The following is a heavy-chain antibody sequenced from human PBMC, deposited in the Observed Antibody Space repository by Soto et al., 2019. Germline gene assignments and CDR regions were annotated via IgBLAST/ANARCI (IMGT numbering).Heavy chain of an antibody. CDR2: ISSSSSYI. Sequence: GGSLRLSCAASGFTFSSYSMNWVRQAPGKGLEWVSSISSSSSYIYYADSVKGRFTISRDNAKNSLYLQMNSLRAEDTAVYYCARDGVVVAATHRYYYYYGMDVWGQGTTVTVSS. CDR3: ARDGVVVAATHRYYYYYGMDV. V-gene: IGHV3-21*01. CDR1: GFTFSSYS. J-gene: IGHJ6*02. D-gene: IGHD2-15*01.